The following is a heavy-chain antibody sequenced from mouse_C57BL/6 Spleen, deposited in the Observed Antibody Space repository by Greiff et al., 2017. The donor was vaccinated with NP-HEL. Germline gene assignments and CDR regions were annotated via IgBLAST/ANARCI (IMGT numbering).Heavy chain of an antibody. J-gene: IGHJ4*01. CDR1: GYTFTSYW. CDR2: IDPSDSYT. D-gene: IGHD2-2*01. Sequence: QVQLQQPGAELVRPGTSVKLSCKASGYTFTSYWMHWVKQRPGQGLEWIGVIDPSDSYTNYNQKFKGKATLTVDTSSSTAYMQLSSLTSEDSAVYYGAEGRGYDEGAMDYWGQGTSVTVSS. V-gene: IGHV1-59*01. CDR3: AEGRGYDEGAMDY.